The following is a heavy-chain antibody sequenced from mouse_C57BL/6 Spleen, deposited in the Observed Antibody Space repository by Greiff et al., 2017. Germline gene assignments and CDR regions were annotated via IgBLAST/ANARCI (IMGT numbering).Heavy chain of an antibody. Sequence: EVKLVESEGGLVQPGSSMKLSCTASGFTFSDYYMAWVRQVPEKGLEWVANINYDGSSTYYLDSLKSRFIISRDNAKNILYLQMSSLKSEDTATYYCARDLYGSSPSRYFDVWGKGTTVTVSS. CDR1: GFTFSDYY. CDR2: INYDGSST. D-gene: IGHD1-1*01. J-gene: IGHJ1*03. V-gene: IGHV5-16*01. CDR3: ARDLYGSSPSRYFDV.